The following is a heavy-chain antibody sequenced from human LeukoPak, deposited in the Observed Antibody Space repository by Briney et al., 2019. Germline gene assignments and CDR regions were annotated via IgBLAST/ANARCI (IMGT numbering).Heavy chain of an antibody. J-gene: IGHJ4*02. Sequence: GGSLRLSCAASGFTFSNAYMNWVRQAPGGGLECVGRVKGKADGGTTDYAAPAKGTFTISRDDSTQTLYLQMNSLKTEDTAVYYCATASTWTGIYWGQGTLVTVSS. D-gene: IGHD6-13*01. V-gene: IGHV3-15*01. CDR1: GFTFSNAY. CDR3: ATASTWTGIY. CDR2: VKGKADGGTT.